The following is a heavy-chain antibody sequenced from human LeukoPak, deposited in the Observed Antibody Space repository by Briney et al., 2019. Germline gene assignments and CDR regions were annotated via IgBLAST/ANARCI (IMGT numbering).Heavy chain of an antibody. Sequence: GGSLRLSCAASGFTFDDYAMHWVRQAPGKGLEWVSLIGWDGGSTYYADSMKGRFTISRDNSRNSLYLQMHNLRAEDTALYYCVKDNGYNSDLDYWGQGTLVTVS. D-gene: IGHD5-24*01. V-gene: IGHV3-43D*03. CDR1: GFTFDDYA. CDR3: VKDNGYNSDLDY. J-gene: IGHJ4*02. CDR2: IGWDGGST.